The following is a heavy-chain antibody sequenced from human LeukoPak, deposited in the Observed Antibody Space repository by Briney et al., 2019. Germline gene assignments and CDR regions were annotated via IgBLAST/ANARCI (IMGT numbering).Heavy chain of an antibody. CDR3: ARDRSGSYPY. Sequence: GGSLRLSCAASGFTFSSYWLHWVRQAPGKGLGWVSVIYSGGSTYYADSVKGRFTISRDNSKNTLYLQMNSLRAEDTAVYYCARDRSGSYPYWGQGTLVTVSS. J-gene: IGHJ4*02. D-gene: IGHD1-26*01. CDR2: IYSGGST. V-gene: IGHV3-66*01. CDR1: GFTFSSYW.